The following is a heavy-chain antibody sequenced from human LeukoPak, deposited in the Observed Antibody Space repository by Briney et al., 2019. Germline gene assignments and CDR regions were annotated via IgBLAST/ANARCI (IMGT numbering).Heavy chain of an antibody. CDR2: IRHDGTDQ. V-gene: IGHV3-30*02. CDR1: GFTFS. CDR3: ARSGSNGDDY. Sequence: GGSLRLSCVGSGFTFSVHWVRQVPGKGLEWLTFIRHDGTDQHYADSVRGRFTISRDNSKNTVYLQMNSLRVEDTAVYYCARSGSNGDDYWGQGTLVTVSS. J-gene: IGHJ4*02. D-gene: IGHD5-24*01.